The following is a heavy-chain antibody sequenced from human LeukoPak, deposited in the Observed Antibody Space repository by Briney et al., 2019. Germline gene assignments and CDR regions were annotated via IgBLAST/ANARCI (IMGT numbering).Heavy chain of an antibody. CDR1: GGCISSYY. CDR2: IYTSGST. V-gene: IGHV4-4*07. D-gene: IGHD2/OR15-2a*01. J-gene: IGHJ4*02. Sequence: PSETLSLTCTVCGGCISSYYWSWLRQPAGQGLEWIGRIYTSGSTNDNPSLKRRVTISEDTPKNQFSLKLSSVTAADTAVYYCARDVLAQGLGYWGQGTLVTVSS. CDR3: ARDVLAQGLGY.